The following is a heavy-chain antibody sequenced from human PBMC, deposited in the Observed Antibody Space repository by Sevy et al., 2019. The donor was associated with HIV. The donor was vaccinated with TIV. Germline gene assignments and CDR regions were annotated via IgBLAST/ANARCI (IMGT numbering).Heavy chain of an antibody. CDR1: GFTFSSFS. CDR2: INSRSTYI. J-gene: IGHJ4*02. CDR3: ASDRSRGITAIQAY. D-gene: IGHD2-21*02. Sequence: GGSLRLSCTASGFTFSSFSMSWVRQAPGKGLEWVASINSRSTYIYHADPVKGRFTISRDNAKNSLYLQMNSLRAEDTAVYYCASDRSRGITAIQAYWGPGTVVTVSS. V-gene: IGHV3-21*01.